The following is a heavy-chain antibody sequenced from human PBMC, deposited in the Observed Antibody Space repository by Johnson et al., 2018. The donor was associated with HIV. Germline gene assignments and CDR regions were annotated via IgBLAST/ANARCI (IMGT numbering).Heavy chain of an antibody. CDR2: INQDGSDK. Sequence: VQLVESGGGLVQPGGSLRLSCAASGFTFSSYWMSWVRQAPGKGLEWVANINQDGSDKYYVDSVKGRFTISRDNAKNSLYLQMNSLRAEDTALYYCARPVFGVVSSPIDAFGIWGQGTTVTVSS. J-gene: IGHJ3*02. D-gene: IGHD3-3*01. CDR1: GFTFSSYW. V-gene: IGHV3-7*03. CDR3: ARPVFGVVSSPIDAFGI.